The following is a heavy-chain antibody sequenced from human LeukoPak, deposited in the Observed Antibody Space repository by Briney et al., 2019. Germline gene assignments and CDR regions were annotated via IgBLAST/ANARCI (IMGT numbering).Heavy chain of an antibody. J-gene: IGHJ4*02. Sequence: SVKVSCKASGGTFSSYAISWVRQAPGQGLEWMGGIIPILGIANYAQKFQGRVTITADKSTSTAYMELSSLRSEDTAVYYCAFGDCGTNCYYFDYWGQGTLVTVSS. D-gene: IGHD2-2*01. CDR3: AFGDCGTNCYYFDY. V-gene: IGHV1-69*10. CDR1: GGTFSSYA. CDR2: IIPILGIA.